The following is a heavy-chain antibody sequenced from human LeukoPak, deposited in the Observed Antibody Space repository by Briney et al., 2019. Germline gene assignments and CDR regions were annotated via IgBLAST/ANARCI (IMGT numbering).Heavy chain of an antibody. V-gene: IGHV1-18*01. CDR2: ISPYNGNT. D-gene: IGHD5-24*01. CDR1: GYTFTSFG. Sequence: ASVKVSCKASGYTFTSFGISWVRQAPGRGLEWMGWISPYNGNTNYAQTLQGRVTMTTDTSTTTAYMELRCLRSADTAVYYCAREMATIVNQFDYWGQGTLVTVSS. CDR3: AREMATIVNQFDY. J-gene: IGHJ4*02.